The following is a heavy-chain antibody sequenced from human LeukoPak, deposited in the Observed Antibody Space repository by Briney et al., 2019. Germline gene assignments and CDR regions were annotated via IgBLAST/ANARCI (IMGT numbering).Heavy chain of an antibody. J-gene: IGHJ4*02. D-gene: IGHD3-3*01. CDR1: GGSFSSYC. CDR2: INHSGST. Sequence: SETLSLTCAVYGGSFSSYCWSWIRQPPGKGLEWIGEINHSGSTNYNPSLKSRVTISVDTFKNQFSLKLSSVTAADTAVYYCATAHYNFWSGYYDYYFDYWGQGTLVTVSS. V-gene: IGHV4-34*01. CDR3: ATAHYNFWSGYYDYYFDY.